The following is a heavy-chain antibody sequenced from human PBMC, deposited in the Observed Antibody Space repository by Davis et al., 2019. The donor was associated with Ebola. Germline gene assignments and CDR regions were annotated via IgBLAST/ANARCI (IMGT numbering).Heavy chain of an antibody. V-gene: IGHV4-34*01. CDR2: INHSGST. CDR3: ARGPRVRGASGWFDP. Sequence: PSETLSLTCAVYGGSFSGYYWSWIRQPPGKGLEWIGEINHSGSTNYNPSLKSRVTISVETSKNQFSLKLSSVTAADTAVYYCARGPRVRGASGWFDPWGQGTLFTVSS. CDR1: GGSFSGYY. D-gene: IGHD3-10*01. J-gene: IGHJ5*02.